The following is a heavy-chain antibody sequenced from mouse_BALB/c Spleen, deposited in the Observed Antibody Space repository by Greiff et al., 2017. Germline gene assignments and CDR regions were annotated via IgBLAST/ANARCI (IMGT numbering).Heavy chain of an antibody. J-gene: IGHJ3*01. CDR3: ARTTNLPTLFAY. CDR1: GFTFSSYG. Sequence: DVMLVESGGDLVKPGGSLKLSCAASGFTFSSYGMSWVRQTPDKRLEWVATISSGGSYTYYPDSVKGRFTISRDNAKNTLYLQMSSLKSEDTAMYYCARTTNLPTLFAYWGQGTLVTVSA. CDR2: ISSGGSYT. D-gene: IGHD5-5*01. V-gene: IGHV5-6*02.